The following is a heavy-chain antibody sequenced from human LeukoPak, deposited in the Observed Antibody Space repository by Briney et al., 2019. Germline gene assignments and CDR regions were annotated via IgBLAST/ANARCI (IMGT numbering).Heavy chain of an antibody. CDR3: AKDSGIAAVGIDY. CDR1: GFTFCNYA. V-gene: IGHV3-9*01. Sequence: TGGSLRLSCAASGFTFCNYAMHWVRQAPGKGLEWVSGISWNSGSIGYADSVKGRFTISRDNSKNSLYLQMTSLRAEEPALYYCAKDSGIAAVGIDYWGQGNLVSVSS. J-gene: IGHJ4*02. D-gene: IGHD6-13*01. CDR2: ISWNSGSI.